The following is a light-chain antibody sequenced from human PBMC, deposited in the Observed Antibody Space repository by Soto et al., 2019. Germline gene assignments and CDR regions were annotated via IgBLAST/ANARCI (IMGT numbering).Light chain of an antibody. CDR2: DVS. V-gene: IGLV2-14*03. Sequence: QSALTQPASASGSPGQSITISCTGTSSDVGGYNYVSWYQHHPGKAPKLMIFDVSNRPSGVSNRFSGSKSGNTASLTISGLQPEDEADYYCSSYTTSNTRQIAFGTGTKVTVL. J-gene: IGLJ1*01. CDR1: SSDVGGYNY. CDR3: SSYTTSNTRQIA.